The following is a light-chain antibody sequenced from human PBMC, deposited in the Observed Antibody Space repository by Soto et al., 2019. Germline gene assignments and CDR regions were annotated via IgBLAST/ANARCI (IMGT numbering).Light chain of an antibody. CDR1: SSDVGPYNL. CDR3: CSYAGSSMVV. Sequence: SALTQPASVSGSPGQSITISCTGSSSDVGPYNLVSWYQHHPGKAPKLMISEVVKRPSGVSNRFSGSKSGNTASLTISGLQAEDEADYYCCSYAGSSMVVFGGGTKLTVL. J-gene: IGLJ2*01. CDR2: EVV. V-gene: IGLV2-23*02.